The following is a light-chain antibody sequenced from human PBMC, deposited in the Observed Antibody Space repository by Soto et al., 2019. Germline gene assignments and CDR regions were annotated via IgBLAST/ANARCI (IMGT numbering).Light chain of an antibody. CDR3: SSYTSSSTLV. CDR2: EVT. V-gene: IGLV2-14*01. Sequence: QSALTQPASVSGSPGQSITISCTGTSSDVGGYKYVSWYQQHPGKAPKLMIYEVTNRPSGVSNRFSGSKSGNTASLTISELHTEDEADYYCSSYTSSSTLVFGGGTKLTVL. CDR1: SSDVGGYKY. J-gene: IGLJ3*02.